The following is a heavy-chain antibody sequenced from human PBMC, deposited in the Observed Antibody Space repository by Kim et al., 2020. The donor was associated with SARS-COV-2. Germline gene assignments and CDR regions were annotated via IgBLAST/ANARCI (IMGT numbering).Heavy chain of an antibody. Sequence: SVKVSCKASGGTFSSYAISWVRQAPGQGLEWMGGIIPIFGTANYAQKFQGRVTITADESTSTAYMELSSLRSEDTAVYYCARSNGGGAIAAHYYYYGMDVWGQGTTVTVSS. CDR2: IIPIFGTA. CDR1: GGTFSSYA. V-gene: IGHV1-69*13. CDR3: ARSNGGGAIAAHYYYYGMDV. J-gene: IGHJ6*02. D-gene: IGHD6-13*01.